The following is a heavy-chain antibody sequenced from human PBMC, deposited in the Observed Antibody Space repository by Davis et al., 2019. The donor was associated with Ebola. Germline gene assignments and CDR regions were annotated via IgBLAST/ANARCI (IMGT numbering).Heavy chain of an antibody. J-gene: IGHJ6*04. CDR3: AGGRGYSSSQILYYYYGMDV. CDR1: GYTFTGYY. V-gene: IGHV1-2*06. CDR2: INPNSGGT. D-gene: IGHD6-13*01. Sequence: AASVKVSCKASGYTFTGYYMHWVRQAPGQGLEWMGRINPNSGGTNYAQKFQGRVTMTRDTSITTAYMELSSLTSEDPAVYYCAGGRGYSSSQILYYYYGMDVWGKGTTVTVSS.